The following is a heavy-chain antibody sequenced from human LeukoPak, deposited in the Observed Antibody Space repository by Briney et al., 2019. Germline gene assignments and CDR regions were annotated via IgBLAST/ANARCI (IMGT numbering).Heavy chain of an antibody. CDR3: ARFVNFDY. V-gene: IGHV3-7*01. CDR2: IKQDGSEK. J-gene: IGHJ4*02. CDR1: GLTFSSYW. Sequence: PGGSLRLSCAASGLTFSSYWMSWVRQAPGKGLEWVANIKQDGSEKYYVDSVKGRFTISRDNAKNSLYLQMNSLRAEDTAVYYCARFVNFDYWGQGTLVTVSS.